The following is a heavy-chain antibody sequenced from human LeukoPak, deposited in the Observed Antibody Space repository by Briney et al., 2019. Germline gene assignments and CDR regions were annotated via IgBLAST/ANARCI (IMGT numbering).Heavy chain of an antibody. D-gene: IGHD6-6*01. V-gene: IGHV5-51*01. CDR2: IYPGDSDT. CDR1: GYSFNTYW. CDR3: ASLSVRAFDY. J-gene: IGHJ4*02. Sequence: GESLKISCKGSGYSFNTYWIAWLRQMPGKGLEWMGIIYPGDSDTRYSPSFQGQVTISADKSISTAYLQWSSLKASDTAMYYCASLSVRAFDYWGQGTLVTVSS.